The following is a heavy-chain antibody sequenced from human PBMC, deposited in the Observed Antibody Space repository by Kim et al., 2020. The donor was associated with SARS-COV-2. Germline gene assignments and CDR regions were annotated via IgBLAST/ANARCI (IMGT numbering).Heavy chain of an antibody. Sequence: PSLKRRVTMSVDTAKNQFSLKLSSVTAADTAVYYCARDMVYSSSWYYFDYWGQGTLVTVSS. D-gene: IGHD6-13*01. J-gene: IGHJ4*02. CDR3: ARDMVYSSSWYYFDY. V-gene: IGHV4-4*07.